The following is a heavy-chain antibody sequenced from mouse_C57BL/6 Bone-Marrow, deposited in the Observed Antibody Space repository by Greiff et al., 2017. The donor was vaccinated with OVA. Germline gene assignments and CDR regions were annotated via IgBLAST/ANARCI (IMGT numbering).Heavy chain of an antibody. J-gene: IGHJ4*01. CDR2: LDPETGGT. V-gene: IGHV1-15*01. CDR3: TRGYNNYYAMDY. Sequence: VQLQQSGAELVRPGASVTLSCKASGYTFTDYEMHWVKQTPVHGLEWIGALDPETGGTAYNQKFKGKAILTADKSSSSAFMELRSLTSEDSAVYYCTRGYNNYYAMDYWGQGTTVTVSS. CDR1: GYTFTDYE. D-gene: IGHD2-5*01.